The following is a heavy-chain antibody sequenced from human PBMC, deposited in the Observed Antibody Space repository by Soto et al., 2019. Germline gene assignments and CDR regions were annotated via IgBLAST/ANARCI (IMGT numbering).Heavy chain of an antibody. Sequence: TGRSLRSPHQAPGKGLEWMGWINPNSGGTNYAQKFQGWVTMTRDTSISTAYMELSRLRSDDTVVYYCAKEDSNDAFDIWGKGTMVTVSS. CDR3: AKEDSNDAFDI. CDR2: INPNSGGT. D-gene: IGHD2-15*01. V-gene: IGHV1-2*04. J-gene: IGHJ3*02. CDR1: TGRS.